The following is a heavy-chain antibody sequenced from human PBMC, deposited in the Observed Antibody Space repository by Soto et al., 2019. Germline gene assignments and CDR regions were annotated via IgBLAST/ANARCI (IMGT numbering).Heavy chain of an antibody. Sequence: QVQLQESGPGLVKPSETLSLTCTVSGGSISNYFWSWIRQPAGKGLEWIGRIYTSGSTDYNPSLHTRVTISIDTSKNQFSLKVTSVTAADTAVYYCARERREDIHSGYEIDYWGQGTLVSVSS. CDR2: IYTSGST. CDR1: GGSISNYF. V-gene: IGHV4-4*07. J-gene: IGHJ4*02. D-gene: IGHD5-12*01. CDR3: ARERREDIHSGYEIDY.